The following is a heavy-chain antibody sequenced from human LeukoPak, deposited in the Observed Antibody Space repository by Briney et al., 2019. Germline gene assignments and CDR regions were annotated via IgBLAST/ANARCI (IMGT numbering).Heavy chain of an antibody. J-gene: IGHJ4*02. CDR2: ISGSSGII. V-gene: IGHV3-48*01. D-gene: IGHD3/OR15-3a*01. Sequence: GGSLRLSCAASGFTFNTYTMNWVRQAPGKGLEWVSYISGSSGIIDYADSVRGRFTISRDNAKNSLYLQMNSLRAEDTAVFYCARDQYDTWSRRGNFDSWGQGTLVIVSS. CDR3: ARDQYDTWSRRGNFDS. CDR1: GFTFNTYT.